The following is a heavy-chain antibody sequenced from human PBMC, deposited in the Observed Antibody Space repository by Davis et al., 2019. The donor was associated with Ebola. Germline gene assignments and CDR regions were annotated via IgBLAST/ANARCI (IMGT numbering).Heavy chain of an antibody. V-gene: IGHV3-20*04. CDR1: GGSISSGGYS. J-gene: IGHJ4*02. CDR2: INWNGRSI. CDR3: ARGPVGRYPYYFEY. D-gene: IGHD1-26*01. Sequence: ETLSLTCGVSGGSISSGGYSWSWIRQPPGKGLEWVSGINWNGRSIGYADSVKGRFTISRDIGKNSLYLQMNSLRGEDTALYYCARGPVGRYPYYFEYWGQGTLVTVSS.